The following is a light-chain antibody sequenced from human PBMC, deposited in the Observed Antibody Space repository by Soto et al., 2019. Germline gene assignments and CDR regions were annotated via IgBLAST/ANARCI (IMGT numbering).Light chain of an antibody. CDR1: QSVSSSY. V-gene: IGKV3-20*01. CDR2: GAS. Sequence: EIVLTQSPGTLPLPPGERATLSCRASQSVSSSYLAWYQQKPGQAPRLLIYGASSRATGIPDRFSGSGSGTDFTLTISRLEPEDFAVYYCQQYGSSPSWTFGQGTKVEIK. CDR3: QQYGSSPSWT. J-gene: IGKJ1*01.